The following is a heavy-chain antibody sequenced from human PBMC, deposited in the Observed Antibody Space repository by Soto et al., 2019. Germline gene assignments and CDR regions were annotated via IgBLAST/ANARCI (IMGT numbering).Heavy chain of an antibody. Sequence: SETLSLTCTVSGGSISSSSYYWGWIRQPPGKGLEWIGSIYYSGSTYYNPSLKSRVTISVDTSKNQFSLKLSSVTAADTAVYYCARRRITMVRGVITYYYYYGMDVWGQGTTVTVSS. J-gene: IGHJ6*02. CDR1: GGSISSSSYY. CDR3: ARRRITMVRGVITYYYYYGMDV. V-gene: IGHV4-39*01. D-gene: IGHD3-10*01. CDR2: IYYSGST.